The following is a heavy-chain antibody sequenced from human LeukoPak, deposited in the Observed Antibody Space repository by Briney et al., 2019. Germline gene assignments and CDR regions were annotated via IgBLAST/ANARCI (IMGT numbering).Heavy chain of an antibody. V-gene: IGHV4-59*01. CDR3: AREIPAAGHFDY. D-gene: IGHD6-13*01. Sequence: SETLSLTCAVSGGSISGYYWMWVRQPPGKGLEWIGYVHYTGGTRYNPSLKSRVTISVDTSQNQFSLKLSAVTAADTAVCYCAREIPAAGHFDYWGQGFLVTVSS. CDR2: VHYTGGT. J-gene: IGHJ4*02. CDR1: GGSISGYY.